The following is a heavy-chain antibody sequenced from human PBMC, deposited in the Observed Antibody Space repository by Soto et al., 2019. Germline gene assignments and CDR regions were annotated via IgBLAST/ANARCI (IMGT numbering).Heavy chain of an antibody. Sequence: SETLSLTCTVSGGSISSSSYYWGWIRQPPGKGLEWIGSIYYSGSTYYNPSLKSRVTISVDTSKNQFSLKLSSVTAADTAVYYCARHYDILTYYYYGMDVWGQGTTVTVSS. D-gene: IGHD3-9*01. CDR2: IYYSGST. V-gene: IGHV4-39*01. CDR3: ARHYDILTYYYYGMDV. CDR1: GGSISSSSYY. J-gene: IGHJ6*02.